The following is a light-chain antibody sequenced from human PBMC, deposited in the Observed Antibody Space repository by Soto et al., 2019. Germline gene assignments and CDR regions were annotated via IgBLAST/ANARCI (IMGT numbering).Light chain of an antibody. CDR2: AAS. J-gene: IGKJ5*01. V-gene: IGKV3-20*01. CDR3: QQSSRSPVT. CDR1: QRISSDY. Sequence: EIVLTQSPHTLSLSPGERATLSCGASQRISSDYLAWYQQKPGQVPRLLMSAASTRATGIPDRFTGSGSGTDFTLTISRLEPEDFAVYYCQQSSRSPVTFGQGTRLEIK.